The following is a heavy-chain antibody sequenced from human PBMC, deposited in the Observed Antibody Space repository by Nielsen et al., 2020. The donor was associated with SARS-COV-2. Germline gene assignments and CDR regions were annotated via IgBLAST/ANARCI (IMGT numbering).Heavy chain of an antibody. CDR1: GGSISSYY. D-gene: IGHD4-17*01. CDR3: ARDYGDLGWDY. J-gene: IGHJ4*02. V-gene: IGHV4-4*08. Sequence: SETLSLTCAVYGGSISSYYWSWIRQPPGKGLEWIGYIYYSGSTNYNPSLKSRVTISVDTSKNQFSLKLSSVTAADTAVYYCARDYGDLGWDYWGQGTLVTVSS. CDR2: IYYSGST.